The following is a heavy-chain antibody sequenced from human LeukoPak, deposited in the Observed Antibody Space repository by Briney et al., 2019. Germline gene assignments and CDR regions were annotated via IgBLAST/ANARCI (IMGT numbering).Heavy chain of an antibody. Sequence: GASVKVSCKASGYTFTGYGISWVRQAPGQGLEWMGWISAYNGNTNYAQKLQGRVTMTTYTSTSTAYMELRSLRSDDTAVYYCARGRSVTMVRGVIADAFDIWGQGTMVTVSS. CDR3: ARGRSVTMVRGVIADAFDI. V-gene: IGHV1-18*01. CDR1: GYTFTGYG. D-gene: IGHD3-10*01. J-gene: IGHJ3*02. CDR2: ISAYNGNT.